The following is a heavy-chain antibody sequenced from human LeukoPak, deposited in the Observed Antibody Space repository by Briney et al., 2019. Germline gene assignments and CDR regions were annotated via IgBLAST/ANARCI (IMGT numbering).Heavy chain of an antibody. CDR3: AREDVVVVPAAMFGPYYYYYYRMDV. J-gene: IGHJ6*04. CDR2: INHSGST. D-gene: IGHD2-2*01. Sequence: PSETLSLTCAVYGGSFSGYYWSWIRQPPGKGLEWIGEINHSGSTNYNPSLKSRVTISVDTSKNQFSLKLSSVTAADTAVYYCAREDVVVVPAAMFGPYYYYYYRMDVWGKGTTVTVSS. V-gene: IGHV4-34*01. CDR1: GGSFSGYY.